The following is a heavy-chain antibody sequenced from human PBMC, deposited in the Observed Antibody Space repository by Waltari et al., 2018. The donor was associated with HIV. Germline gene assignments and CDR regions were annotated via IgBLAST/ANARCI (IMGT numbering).Heavy chain of an antibody. J-gene: IGHJ3*02. Sequence: QVQLVQSGAELKKPGSSVKVSCKASGGALSSYAISWLRQAPGQGLEWMGVIIPIFGTINYAQKFQGRVTITADQSTSTAYMDVRSLRSEDTAVYYCARDRRADLAVPGVNTDAFDIWGQGTMVTVSS. CDR1: GGALSSYA. D-gene: IGHD2-8*01. CDR3: ARDRRADLAVPGVNTDAFDI. V-gene: IGHV1-69*01. CDR2: IIPIFGTI.